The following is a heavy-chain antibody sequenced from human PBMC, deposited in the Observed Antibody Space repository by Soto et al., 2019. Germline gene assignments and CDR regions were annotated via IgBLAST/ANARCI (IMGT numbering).Heavy chain of an antibody. V-gene: IGHV4-59*01. J-gene: IGHJ4*02. CDR2: IYYTGST. CDR3: ARRYSSSHDF. D-gene: IGHD6-6*01. Sequence: QVQLQESGPGLVKPSETLCLTCTVSGGSISSYYWSWIRQPPGKGLEWIGYIYYTGSTNYNPSLKSRVTISVDTSKNQFSLKLTSVTAADTAVYYCARRYSSSHDFWGQGTLVTVSS. CDR1: GGSISSYY.